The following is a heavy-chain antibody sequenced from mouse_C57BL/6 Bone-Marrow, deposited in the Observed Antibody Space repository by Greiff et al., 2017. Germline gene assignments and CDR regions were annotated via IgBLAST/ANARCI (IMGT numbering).Heavy chain of an antibody. CDR2: IDPSDSET. V-gene: IGHV1-52*01. Sequence: QVQLQQPGAELVRPGSSVKLSCKASGYTFTSYWMHWVKQRPIQGLEWIGNIDPSDSETHYNQKFKDKATLTVDKSSSTAYMQLSSLTSEDSAVYYCARSRITTVVALFAYWGQGTLVTVSA. CDR1: GYTFTSYW. J-gene: IGHJ3*01. D-gene: IGHD1-1*01. CDR3: ARSRITTVVALFAY.